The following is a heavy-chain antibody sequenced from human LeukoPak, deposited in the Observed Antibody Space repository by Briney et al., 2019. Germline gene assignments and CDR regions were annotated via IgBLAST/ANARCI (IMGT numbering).Heavy chain of an antibody. CDR3: ASSNWNYPALPTIEFDY. J-gene: IGHJ4*02. CDR1: GGTFSSYA. CDR2: IIPIFGTA. Sequence: ASVKVSCKASGGTFSSYAISWVRQAPGQGLEWMGGIIPIFGTANYAQKFQGRVTITTDESTSTAYMELSSLRSEDTAAYYCASSNWNYPALPTIEFDYWGQGTLVTVSS. D-gene: IGHD1-7*01. V-gene: IGHV1-69*05.